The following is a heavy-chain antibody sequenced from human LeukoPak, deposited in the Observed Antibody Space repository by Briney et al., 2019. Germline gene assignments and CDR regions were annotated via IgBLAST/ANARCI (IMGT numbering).Heavy chain of an antibody. V-gene: IGHV4-59*01. CDR3: ARASSAYYYYYMDV. J-gene: IGHJ6*03. Sequence: SETLSHTCTVSGGSISSYYWSWIRQPPGKGLEWIGYIYYSGSTNYNPSLKSRVTISVDTSKNQFSLKLSSVTAADTAVYYCARASSAYYYYYMDVWGKGTTVTISS. CDR2: IYYSGST. CDR1: GGSISSYY. D-gene: IGHD6-6*01.